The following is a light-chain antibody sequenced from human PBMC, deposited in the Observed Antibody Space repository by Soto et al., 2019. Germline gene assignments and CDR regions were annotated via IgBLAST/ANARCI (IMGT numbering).Light chain of an antibody. CDR1: QNINNY. CDR3: QQSYTTPLT. J-gene: IGKJ4*01. V-gene: IGKV1-39*01. Sequence: DVQVTQSPSSLSASVGDRVTITCRASQNINNYLNWYQQKPGKAPKLLISVESNLQSGVPSRFSGRGSGTEFTLTLSSLQPEDFATYYCQQSYTTPLTFGGGTKVEI. CDR2: VES.